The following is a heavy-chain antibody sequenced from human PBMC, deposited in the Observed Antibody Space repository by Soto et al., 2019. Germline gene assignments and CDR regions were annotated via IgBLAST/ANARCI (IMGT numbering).Heavy chain of an antibody. CDR2: IRSKANSYAT. CDR3: TRPPEDCSSTSFYYAGLNYYYYMDV. CDR1: GFTFSGSA. Sequence: GGSLRLSCAASGFTFSGSAMHWVRQASGKGLEWVGRIRSKANSYATAYAASVKGRFTISRDDSKNTAYLQMNSLKTEDTAVYYCTRPPEDCSSTSFYYAGLNYYYYMDVWGKGTTVTVSS. J-gene: IGHJ6*03. D-gene: IGHD2-2*01. V-gene: IGHV3-73*01.